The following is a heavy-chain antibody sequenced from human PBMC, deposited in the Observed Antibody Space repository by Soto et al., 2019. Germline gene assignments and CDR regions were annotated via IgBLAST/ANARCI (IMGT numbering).Heavy chain of an antibody. Sequence: ASVKVSCKASGYTFTSYDINWVRQATGQGLEWMGWMNPNSGNTGYAQKFQGRVTMTRNTSISTAYMELSSLRSEDTAVYYCARLSWYYYDSSGYPTDAFDIWGQETMVTVSS. CDR2: MNPNSGNT. J-gene: IGHJ3*02. V-gene: IGHV1-8*01. CDR3: ARLSWYYYDSSGYPTDAFDI. D-gene: IGHD3-22*01. CDR1: GYTFTSYD.